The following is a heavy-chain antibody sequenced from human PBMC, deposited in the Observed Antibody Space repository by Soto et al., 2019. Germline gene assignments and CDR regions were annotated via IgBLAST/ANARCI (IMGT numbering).Heavy chain of an antibody. J-gene: IGHJ6*02. CDR2: IYYSGST. V-gene: IGHV4-31*03. CDR1: GGSISSGGYY. CDR3: ARDGGEMATIFGYYYYGMDV. D-gene: IGHD3-3*01. Sequence: QVQLQESGPGLVKPSQTLSLTCTVSGGSISSGGYYWSWIRQHPGKGLEWIGYIYYSGSTYYNPSLKSRVTISVDTSKNQCSLKLSSVTAADTAVYYCARDGGEMATIFGYYYYGMDVWGQGTTVTVSS.